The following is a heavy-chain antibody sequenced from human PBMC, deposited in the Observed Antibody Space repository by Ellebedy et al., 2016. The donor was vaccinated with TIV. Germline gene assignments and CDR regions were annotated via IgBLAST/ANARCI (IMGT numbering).Heavy chain of an antibody. Sequence: GESLKISCAASGFTFSNYAMSWVRQAPGKGLEWVSAIGASGISTDYADSVKGRLTISRDNSKNTLYLEMNSLRVEDTAVYYCAKDQVTFFGVLFHYWGQGTLVTVSS. CDR3: AKDQVTFFGVLFHY. D-gene: IGHD3-3*01. J-gene: IGHJ4*02. CDR1: GFTFSNYA. CDR2: IGASGIST. V-gene: IGHV3-23*01.